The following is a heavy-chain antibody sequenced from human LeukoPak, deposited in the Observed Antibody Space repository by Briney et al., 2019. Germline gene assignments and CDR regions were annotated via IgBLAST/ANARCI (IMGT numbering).Heavy chain of an antibody. V-gene: IGHV3-23*01. D-gene: IGHD1-26*01. J-gene: IGHJ4*02. CDR2: ISGSGGST. CDR1: GFTFSSYA. CDR3: AKRSMSGSYFFDY. Sequence: GGSLRLSCAASGFTFSSYAMSWVRQAPGKGLEWVSAISGSGGSTYYADSVKGRLTISRDNSKNTLYLQMNSLRAEDTAVYYCAKRSMSGSYFFDYWGQGALVTVSS.